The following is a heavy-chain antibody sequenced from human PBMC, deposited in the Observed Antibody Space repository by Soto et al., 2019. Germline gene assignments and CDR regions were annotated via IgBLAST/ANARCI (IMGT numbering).Heavy chain of an antibody. Sequence: GGSLRLSCAASGFTFGSYAMRWVRQAPGKGLEWVGGISYDGRNESDVDSVKGRFTISRDNSKNTPYLKMISLIEEDTAVYYFARDQAYCSRGRCYDFYYGMDVWGQGNTVTGSS. J-gene: IGHJ6*02. CDR1: GFTFGSYA. CDR2: ISYDGRNE. CDR3: ARDQAYCSRGRCYDFYYGMDV. D-gene: IGHD2-15*01. V-gene: IGHV3-30*04.